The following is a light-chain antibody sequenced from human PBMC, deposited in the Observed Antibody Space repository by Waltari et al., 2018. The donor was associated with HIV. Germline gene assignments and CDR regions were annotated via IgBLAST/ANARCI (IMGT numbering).Light chain of an antibody. CDR1: SADIGSNT. CDR2: NTY. CDR3: AAWDDSMEGHV. V-gene: IGLV1-44*01. Sequence: QSVLTQPPSASGTPGQTVTISCSGRSADIGSNTVHWYKQLPGTAPKLLIYNTYQRPSGVPDRVSASQSGTSASLAISGLQSEDEADYYCAAWDDSMEGHVFGGGTKLTIL. J-gene: IGLJ2*01.